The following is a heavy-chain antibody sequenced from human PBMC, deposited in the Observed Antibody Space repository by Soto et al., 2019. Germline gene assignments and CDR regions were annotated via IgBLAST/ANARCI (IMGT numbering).Heavy chain of an antibody. V-gene: IGHV1-18*04. D-gene: IGHD3-22*01. CDR3: ARDDATYYYDSSGYYYGSGLYYYYGMDV. J-gene: IGHJ6*02. Sequence: ASVKVSCKASGYTFTGYGISWVRQAPGQGLEWMGWISAYNGNTNYAQKLQGRVTMTTDTSTSTAYMELRSLRSDDTAVYYCARDDATYYYDSSGYYYGSGLYYYYGMDVWGQGTTVTVSS. CDR2: ISAYNGNT. CDR1: GYTFTGYG.